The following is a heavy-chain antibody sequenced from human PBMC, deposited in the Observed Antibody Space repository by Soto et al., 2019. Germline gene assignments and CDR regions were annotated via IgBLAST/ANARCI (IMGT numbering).Heavy chain of an antibody. CDR1: GYTFTSYG. Sequence: VASVKVSCKASGYTFTSYGISWVRQAPGQGLEWMGWISAYNGNTNYAQKLQGRVTMTTDTSTSTAYMELRSLRSDDTAVYYCARDDLYSSGWYSYYYYGMDVWGQGTMVTVSS. J-gene: IGHJ6*02. V-gene: IGHV1-18*04. CDR3: ARDDLYSSGWYSYYYYGMDV. D-gene: IGHD6-19*01. CDR2: ISAYNGNT.